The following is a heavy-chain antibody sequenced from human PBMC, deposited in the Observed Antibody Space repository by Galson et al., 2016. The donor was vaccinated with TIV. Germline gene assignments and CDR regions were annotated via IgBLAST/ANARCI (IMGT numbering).Heavy chain of an antibody. CDR3: ARGGIAPVEY. V-gene: IGHV3-7*03. CDR2: IKQDGSVK. Sequence: SLRLSCTASGFTFSSYWMLWFRQAPGKGLEWVANIKQDGSVKYYVESGKGRFTISRDNAKNSVYLQMNSLRAEDTAVYYCARGGIAPVEYWGQGFLVTVSS. D-gene: IGHD6-25*01. J-gene: IGHJ4*02. CDR1: GFTFSSYW.